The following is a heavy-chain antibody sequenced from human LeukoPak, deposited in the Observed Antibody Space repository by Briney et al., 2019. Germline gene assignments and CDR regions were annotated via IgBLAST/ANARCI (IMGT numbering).Heavy chain of an antibody. CDR3: ARYATDDSFDI. V-gene: IGHV4-59*12. J-gene: IGHJ3*02. Sequence: SETLSLTCTVSGGSISSYYWSWIRQPPGKQLEWIGYIYYSGSTNYNPSLQSRVTISVGTSKNQFSLKLSSVTASDTAMYYCARYATDDSFDIWGQGTMVTVSS. CDR1: GGSISSYY. CDR2: IYYSGST. D-gene: IGHD2-2*01.